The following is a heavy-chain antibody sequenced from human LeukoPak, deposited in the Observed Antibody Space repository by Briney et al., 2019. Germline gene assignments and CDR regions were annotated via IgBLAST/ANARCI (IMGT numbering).Heavy chain of an antibody. CDR1: GYTFTGYY. CDR2: INPNNGGT. J-gene: IGHJ6*02. D-gene: IGHD6-6*01. CDR3: ARGASIAGGYGMDV. V-gene: IGHV1-2*06. Sequence: ASVTVSCKASGYTFTGYYMHWVRQAPGQGLEWMGRINPNNGGTNYAQKFQGRVTMTRDTSISTAYMEVSSLRSDDTAVYYCARGASIAGGYGMDVWGQGTTVTVSS.